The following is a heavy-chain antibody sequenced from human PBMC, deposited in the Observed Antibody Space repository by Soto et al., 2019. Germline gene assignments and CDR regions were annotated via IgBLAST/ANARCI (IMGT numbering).Heavy chain of an antibody. CDR1: GFSLSSRGVG. CDR3: VHLLTGGRFDS. CDR2: IYWDDDK. Sequence: QITLKESGPSLVKPTETLTLTCTFSGFSLSSRGVGVAWIRQPPGKPLEWLALIYWDDDKYTSPSLKSRLTITKDTSKNQVVLLMTNMDPVDTATYFCVHLLTGGRFDSGGQGTLVTVSS. J-gene: IGHJ4*02. V-gene: IGHV2-5*02. D-gene: IGHD3-16*01.